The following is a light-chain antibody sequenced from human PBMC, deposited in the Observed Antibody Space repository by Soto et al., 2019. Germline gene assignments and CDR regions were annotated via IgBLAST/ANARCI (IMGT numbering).Light chain of an antibody. J-gene: IGKJ4*01. Sequence: EIVLTQSPATLSLSPGERATLSCRASQSVGRYLAWYQQKPGQAPRLLIYDASNRATGIPARLSGSGSETDFTLTVSSLEPEDFAVYYCQQRGSWPLTFGGGTKMEIK. CDR2: DAS. CDR3: QQRGSWPLT. V-gene: IGKV3-11*01. CDR1: QSVGRY.